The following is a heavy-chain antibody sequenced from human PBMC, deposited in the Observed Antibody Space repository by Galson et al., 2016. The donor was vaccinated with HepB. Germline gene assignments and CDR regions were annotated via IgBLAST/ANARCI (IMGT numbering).Heavy chain of an antibody. CDR1: GYTFTSYD. Sequence: SVKVSCKASGYTFTSYDFNWVRQAPGQGLEWMGWMNPSSGHTTYAQKLQGRLTMTRNTSINTAYMELSSLSSEDTAVYYCARGRYSSTYYYFDYWGQGTLVTVSS. D-gene: IGHD6-19*01. J-gene: IGHJ4*02. V-gene: IGHV1-8*01. CDR2: MNPSSGHT. CDR3: ARGRYSSTYYYFDY.